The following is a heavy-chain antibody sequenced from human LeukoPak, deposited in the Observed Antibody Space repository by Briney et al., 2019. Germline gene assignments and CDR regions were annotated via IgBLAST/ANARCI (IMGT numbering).Heavy chain of an antibody. Sequence: GGSLRLSCAASGFTFSDYYMSWIRQAPGKGLEWVSYISSSGSTIYYADSVKGRFTISRENAKNSLYLQMNSLRAGDTAVYYCARAIAAAGLDYWDQGTLVTVSS. CDR2: ISSSGSTI. CDR3: ARAIAAAGLDY. CDR1: GFTFSDYY. D-gene: IGHD6-13*01. V-gene: IGHV3-11*04. J-gene: IGHJ4*02.